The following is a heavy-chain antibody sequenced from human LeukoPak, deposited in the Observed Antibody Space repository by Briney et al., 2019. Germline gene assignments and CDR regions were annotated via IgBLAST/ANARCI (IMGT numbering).Heavy chain of an antibody. V-gene: IGHV3-21*04. CDR2: ISSSSSYI. D-gene: IGHD6-13*01. CDR1: GFTFSSYS. J-gene: IGHJ4*02. CDR3: ARGHSSSWYYFDY. Sequence: KSGGSLRLSCAASGFTFSSYSMNWVRQAPGKGLEWVSSISSSSSYIYYADSVKGRFTISRDNSKNTLYLQMNSLRAEDTAVYYCARGHSSSWYYFDYWGQGTLVTVSS.